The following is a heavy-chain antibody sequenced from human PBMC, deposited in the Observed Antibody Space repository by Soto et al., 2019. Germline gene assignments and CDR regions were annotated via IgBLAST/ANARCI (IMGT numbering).Heavy chain of an antibody. CDR2: INHSGST. D-gene: IGHD3-10*01. Sequence: SETLSLTCAVYGGSFSGYYWSWIRQPPGKGLEWIGEINHSGSTNYNPSLKSRVTISVDTSKNQFSLKLSSVTAADAAVYYCARGPTMVRGVNPRGYYYNGMDVWGQGTTVTVSS. CDR3: ARGPTMVRGVNPRGYYYNGMDV. J-gene: IGHJ6*02. V-gene: IGHV4-34*01. CDR1: GGSFSGYY.